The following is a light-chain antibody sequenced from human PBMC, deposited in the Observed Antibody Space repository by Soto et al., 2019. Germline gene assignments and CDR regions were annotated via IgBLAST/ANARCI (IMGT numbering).Light chain of an antibody. CDR3: QHYNNWPPWA. CDR2: GAS. V-gene: IGKV3-15*01. CDR1: QSITNN. J-gene: IGKJ1*01. Sequence: EIVMTQSPASLSVSPGGRATLSCSASQSITNNLAWYQQKPGQAPRLLIYGASARATGIPARFSGSGSETDFTLTISSLQSEDSAVYYCQHYNNWPPWAFGQGTKVEIK.